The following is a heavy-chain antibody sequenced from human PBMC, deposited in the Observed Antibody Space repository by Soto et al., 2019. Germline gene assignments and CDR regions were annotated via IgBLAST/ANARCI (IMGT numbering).Heavy chain of an antibody. V-gene: IGHV1-2*04. CDR2: INPNSGGT. J-gene: IGHJ6*02. D-gene: IGHD6-13*01. CDR1: GYTFTGYY. CDR3: ARAGYSSSWYSSSDYYYYGMDV. Sequence: ASVKVSCKASGYTFTGYYMHWVRQAPGQGLEWMGWINPNSGGTNYAQKFQGWVTMTRDTSISTAYMELSRLRSDDTAVYYCARAGYSSSWYSSSDYYYYGMDVWGQGTTVTVSS.